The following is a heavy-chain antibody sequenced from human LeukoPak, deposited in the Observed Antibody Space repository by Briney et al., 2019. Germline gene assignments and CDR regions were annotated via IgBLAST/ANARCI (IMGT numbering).Heavy chain of an antibody. Sequence: SETLSLTCTVSGGSISSSSYYWGWIRQPPGKGLEWIGSIYYSGRTNYNASLKSRVTTPVDTSKNQFSVKLSSVTPENTAVYYCARHVRWGRAARSHFDYWGQGTLVTVSS. CDR3: ARHVRWGRAARSHFDY. V-gene: IGHV4-39*01. CDR2: IYYSGRT. CDR1: GGSISSSSYY. D-gene: IGHD6-6*01. J-gene: IGHJ4*02.